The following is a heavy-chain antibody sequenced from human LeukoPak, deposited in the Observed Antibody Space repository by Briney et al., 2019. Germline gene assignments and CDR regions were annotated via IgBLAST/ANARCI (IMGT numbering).Heavy chain of an antibody. CDR3: ASLGSSSSFRGFWFRFDY. J-gene: IGHJ4*02. CDR1: GGSISSSSYY. D-gene: IGHD6-13*01. V-gene: IGHV4-39*01. CDR2: IYYSGST. Sequence: PSETLSLTCTVSGGSISSSSYYWGWIRQPPGKGLEWIGSIYYSGSTYYNPSLKSRVTISVDTSKNQFSLKLSSVTAADTAVYYCASLGSSSSFRGFWFRFDYWGQGTLVTVSS.